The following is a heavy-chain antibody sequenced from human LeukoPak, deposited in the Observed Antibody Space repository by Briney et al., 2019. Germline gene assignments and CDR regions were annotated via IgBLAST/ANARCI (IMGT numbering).Heavy chain of an antibody. CDR1: GGSFSGYY. V-gene: IGHV4-34*01. CDR2: INHSGST. Sequence: SETLSLTCAVYGGSFSGYYWSWIRQPPGKGLEWIGEINHSGSTNYNPSLKSRVTISVDTSKNQFSLKLSSVTAADTAVYYCARRSPRWLSYKYAFDIWGQGTMVTVSS. D-gene: IGHD5-24*01. CDR3: ARRSPRWLSYKYAFDI. J-gene: IGHJ3*02.